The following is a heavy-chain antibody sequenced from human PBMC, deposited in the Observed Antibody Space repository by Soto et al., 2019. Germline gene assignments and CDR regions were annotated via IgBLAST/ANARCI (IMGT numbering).Heavy chain of an antibody. CDR1: GGSFSGYY. CDR2: INHSGST. V-gene: IGHV4-34*01. J-gene: IGHJ4*02. D-gene: IGHD6-19*01. CDR3: ARRGWSDY. Sequence: SETLSLTCAVYGGSFSGYYWSWIRQPPGKGLEWIGEINHSGSTNYNPSLKSRVTISVDTSKNQFSLKLSSVTAADTAVYYCARRGWSDYCGQGTLVTV.